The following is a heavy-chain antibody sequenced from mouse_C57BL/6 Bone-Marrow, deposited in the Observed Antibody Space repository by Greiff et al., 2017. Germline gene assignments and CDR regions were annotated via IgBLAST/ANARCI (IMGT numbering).Heavy chain of an antibody. CDR1: GYAFSSSW. Sequence: QVHVKQSGPELVKPGASVKISCKASGYAFSSSWMNWVKQRPGKGLAWIGRIYPGDGDTNYNGKFKGKATLTADKSSSTAYMQLSSLTSEDSAVYFCARDYYGSSYYFDYWGQGTTLTVSS. V-gene: IGHV1-82*01. J-gene: IGHJ2*01. CDR2: IYPGDGDT. D-gene: IGHD1-1*01. CDR3: ARDYYGSSYYFDY.